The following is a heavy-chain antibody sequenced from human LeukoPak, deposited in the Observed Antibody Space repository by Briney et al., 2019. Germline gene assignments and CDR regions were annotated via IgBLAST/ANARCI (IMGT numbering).Heavy chain of an antibody. CDR2: IYYSGST. CDR1: GGSISSYY. CDR3: ARATGWGYEDYYYYYGMDV. V-gene: IGHV4-59*01. D-gene: IGHD5-12*01. J-gene: IGHJ6*02. Sequence: SETLSLTCTVSGGSISSYYWSWIRQPPGKGLEWIGYIYYSGSTNYNPSLKSRVTISVDTSKNQFSLKLSSVTAADTAVYYCARATGWGYEDYYYYYGMDVWGQGTTVTVSS.